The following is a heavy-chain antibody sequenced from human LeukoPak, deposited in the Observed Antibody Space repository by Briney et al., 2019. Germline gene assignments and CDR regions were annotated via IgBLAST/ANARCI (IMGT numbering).Heavy chain of an antibody. Sequence: GRSLRLSCAASGFTFSSYGMHWVRQAPGKRLEWVAVIWYDGSNKYYADSVKGRFTISRDNSKNTLYLQMNSLRAEDTAVYYCARDRRGTVTTGLDYWGQGTLVTVSS. J-gene: IGHJ4*02. V-gene: IGHV3-33*01. CDR2: IWYDGSNK. CDR3: ARDRRGTVTTGLDY. D-gene: IGHD4-17*01. CDR1: GFTFSSYG.